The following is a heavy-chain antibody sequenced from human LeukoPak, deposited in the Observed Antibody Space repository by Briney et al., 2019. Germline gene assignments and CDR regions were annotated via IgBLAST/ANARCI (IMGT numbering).Heavy chain of an antibody. J-gene: IGHJ4*02. CDR3: AREYSGWYFYY. Sequence: SETLSLTCTVSGGSISSYYWSWIRQPPGKGLEWIGYIHSSGSTNYNPSLKSRVTMSVGTSKNQFSLKLSSVTAADTAVYYCAREYSGWYFYYWGQGTLVTVSS. D-gene: IGHD6-19*01. V-gene: IGHV4-59*12. CDR2: IHSSGST. CDR1: GGSISSYY.